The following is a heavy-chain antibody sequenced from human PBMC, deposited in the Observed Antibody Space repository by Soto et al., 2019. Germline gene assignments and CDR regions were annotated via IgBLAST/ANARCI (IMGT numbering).Heavy chain of an antibody. V-gene: IGHV1-2*04. Sequence: QVQLVQSGAEVKKPGASVKVSCKASGYTFTGYYMHWVRQAPGQGLEWMGWINPNSGGTNYAQKFQGWVTMTRDTSISTAYMELRRLRSDDTAVYYCARDSGSYSGVGWFDPWGQGTLVTVSS. CDR1: GYTFTGYY. CDR3: ARDSGSYSGVGWFDP. D-gene: IGHD1-26*01. J-gene: IGHJ5*02. CDR2: INPNSGGT.